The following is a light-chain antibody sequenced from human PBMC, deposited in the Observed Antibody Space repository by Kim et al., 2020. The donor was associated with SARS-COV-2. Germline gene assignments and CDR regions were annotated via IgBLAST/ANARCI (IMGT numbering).Light chain of an antibody. CDR2: GYD. Sequence: QSVLTQPPSVSAAPGQKVTISCSGSSFNIGRNYVSWYQQLPGAAPKLLIYGYDKRPSGIPDRFSGSKSDTSATLGITGLQTGDEANYYCGTWDSSRVVLFGGGTQLTVL. J-gene: IGLJ2*01. V-gene: IGLV1-51*01. CDR1: SFNIGRNY. CDR3: GTWDSSRVVL.